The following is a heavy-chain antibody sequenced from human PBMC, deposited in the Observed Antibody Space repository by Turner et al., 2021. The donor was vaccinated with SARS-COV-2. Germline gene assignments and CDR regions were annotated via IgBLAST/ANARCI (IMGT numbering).Heavy chain of an antibody. V-gene: IGHV1-18*01. Sequence: QVQLVQSGAEEKKPGASVKVSCKASGYTFTNHGISWVRQAPGQGLEWMGWISCYNGDTKYAEKLQGRVTMTKDTSTGTAYMEVTSLRSDDTAVYYCARDPSNTSGRYQYFDYWGQGTLVTVSS. J-gene: IGHJ4*02. CDR1: GYTFTNHG. CDR3: ARDPSNTSGRYQYFDY. D-gene: IGHD6-19*01. CDR2: ISCYNGDT.